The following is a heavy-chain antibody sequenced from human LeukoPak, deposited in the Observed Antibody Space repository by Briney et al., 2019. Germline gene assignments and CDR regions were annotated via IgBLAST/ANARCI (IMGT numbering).Heavy chain of an antibody. D-gene: IGHD1-26*01. CDR1: GFSLSTRGMR. J-gene: IGHJ4*02. Sequence: RGSGPTLVNPTQTLTLTCTFSGFSLSTRGMRVSWIRQPPGKALERLSRIDWDDDKFYSTSLKTRLTISKDTSKNQVVLTMTNMDPVDTATYYCARTIVGATIFDYWGQGTLVTVSS. CDR3: ARTIVGATIFDY. V-gene: IGHV2-70*17. CDR2: IDWDDDK.